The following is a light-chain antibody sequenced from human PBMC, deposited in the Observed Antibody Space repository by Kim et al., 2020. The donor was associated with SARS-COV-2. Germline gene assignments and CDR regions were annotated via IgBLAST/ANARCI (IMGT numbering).Light chain of an antibody. CDR1: SLRSYY. V-gene: IGLV3-19*01. Sequence: SSELTQDPAVSVALGQTVSITCQGDSLRSYYATWYQQKPTQAPLLVIFGRNNRPSGIPDRFSGSTSGNTASLTISGAQAEDEADFYCQSRDSGGNVLFGGGTRLTVL. J-gene: IGLJ2*01. CDR2: GRN. CDR3: QSRDSGGNVL.